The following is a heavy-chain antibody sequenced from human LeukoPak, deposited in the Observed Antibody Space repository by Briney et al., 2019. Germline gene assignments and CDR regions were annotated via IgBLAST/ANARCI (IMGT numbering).Heavy chain of an antibody. Sequence: GGSLRLSCAASGFTVSSNYMSWVRQAPGKGLGWVSIIYSGGNTYYADSVKGRFTISRDNFKNTLYLEMNSLRAEDTAVYYCVRYGDTTFDYWGQGTLVTVSS. V-gene: IGHV3-53*01. D-gene: IGHD1-1*01. CDR1: GFTVSSNY. J-gene: IGHJ4*02. CDR3: VRYGDTTFDY. CDR2: IYSGGNT.